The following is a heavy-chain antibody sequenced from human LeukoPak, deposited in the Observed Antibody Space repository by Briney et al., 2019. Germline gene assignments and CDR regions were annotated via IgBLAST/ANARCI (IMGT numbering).Heavy chain of an antibody. J-gene: IGHJ4*02. D-gene: IGHD3-22*01. CDR3: ARGTYYYDSSGYYFDY. CDR2: IYYSGST. Sequence: SETLSLTCTVSGGSISSGGYYWSWIRQHPGRGLEWIGYIYYSGSTYYNPSLKSRVTISVDTSKNQFSLKLSSVTAADTAVYYCARGTYYYDSSGYYFDYWGQGTLVTVSS. CDR1: GGSISSGGYY. V-gene: IGHV4-31*03.